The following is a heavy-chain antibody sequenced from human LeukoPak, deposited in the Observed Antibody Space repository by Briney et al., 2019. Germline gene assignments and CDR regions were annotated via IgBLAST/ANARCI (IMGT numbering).Heavy chain of an antibody. Sequence: PSETLSLTCNVSGVSVSDGRYYWTWIRQLPGKGLEWIGYKYYSGSAKYNPSLKSRLTISIDTSKNQFSLQLSSVTAADTATYYCATPYCSGISCLDIVNMWGQGTRVTVSS. CDR3: ATPYCSGISCLDIVNM. CDR2: KYYSGSA. V-gene: IGHV4-31*03. J-gene: IGHJ3*02. D-gene: IGHD2-15*01. CDR1: GVSVSDGRYY.